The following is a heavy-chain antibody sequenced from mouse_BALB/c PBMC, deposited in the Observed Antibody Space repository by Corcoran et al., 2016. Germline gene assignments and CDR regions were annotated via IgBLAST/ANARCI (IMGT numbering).Heavy chain of an antibody. Sequence: DVQLQESGPGLVKPSQSLSLTCSVTGYSITSGYYWNWIRQFPGNKLEWMGYISYDGSNNYKPSLKNRISITRDTSKNHFFLKLNSVTTEDTAKYYCASRYDYFDYWGQGTTLTVSS. CDR3: ASRYDYFDY. CDR2: ISYDGSN. V-gene: IGHV3-6*02. J-gene: IGHJ2*01. CDR1: GYSITSGYY. D-gene: IGHD2-14*01.